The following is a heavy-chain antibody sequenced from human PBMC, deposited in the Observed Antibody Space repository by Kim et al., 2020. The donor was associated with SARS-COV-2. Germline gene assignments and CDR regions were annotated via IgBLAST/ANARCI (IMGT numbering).Heavy chain of an antibody. V-gene: IGHV3-7*03. D-gene: IGHD6-19*01. Sequence: KDYVDCVKGRFTISRDDAKNSLYLQMNSLRAEDTAVYYCARLSSGWYSDYWGQGTLVTVSS. J-gene: IGHJ4*02. CDR3: ARLSSGWYSDY. CDR2: K.